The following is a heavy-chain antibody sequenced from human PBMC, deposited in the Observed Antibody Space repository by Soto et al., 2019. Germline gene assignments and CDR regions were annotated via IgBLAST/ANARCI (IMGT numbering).Heavy chain of an antibody. CDR2: IIPIFGTA. CDR3: ASNVEMATGNFDY. CDR1: GGTFSSYA. J-gene: IGHJ4*02. V-gene: IGHV1-69*13. D-gene: IGHD5-12*01. Sequence: SVKVSCKASGGTFSSYAISWVRQAPGQGLEWMGGIIPIFGTANYAQKFQGRVTITADESTSTAYMELSSLRSEDTAVYYCASNVEMATGNFDYWGQGTLVTVSS.